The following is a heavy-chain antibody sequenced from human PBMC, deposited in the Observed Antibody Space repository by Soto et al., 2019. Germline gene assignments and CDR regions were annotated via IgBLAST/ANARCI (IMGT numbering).Heavy chain of an antibody. CDR1: EFTFSSYE. J-gene: IGHJ6*02. CDR2: ISSSGSTI. V-gene: IGHV3-48*03. D-gene: IGHD4-17*01. CDR3: ASLTTVTPSYYYYIMDV. Sequence: GGSLRLSCVASEFTFSSYEINWVRQAPGKGLEWVSYISSSGSTIYYADSVKGRFTVSRDNAKNSLYLQMNSLRAEDTAVYYCASLTTVTPSYYYYIMDVWGQGTTVTVSS.